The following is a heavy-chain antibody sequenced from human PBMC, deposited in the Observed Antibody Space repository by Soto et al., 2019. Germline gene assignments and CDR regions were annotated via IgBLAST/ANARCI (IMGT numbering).Heavy chain of an antibody. Sequence: EVQLVESGGGLVKPGGSLRLSCAPSGFTFSNAWMSWVRQAPGKGLEWVGRIKSKTDGGTTDYAAPVKGRFTISRDDSKNTLYLQMNSLKTEDTAVYYCTTVIKQLGYYYYYYMDVWGKGTTVTVSS. CDR2: IKSKTDGGTT. CDR3: TTVIKQLGYYYYYYMDV. CDR1: GFTFSNAW. D-gene: IGHD6-6*01. J-gene: IGHJ6*03. V-gene: IGHV3-15*01.